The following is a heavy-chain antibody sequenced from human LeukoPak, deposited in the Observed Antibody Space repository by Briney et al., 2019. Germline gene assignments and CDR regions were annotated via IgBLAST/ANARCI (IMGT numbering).Heavy chain of an antibody. Sequence: GTSLRLSCAASGISFSSHGMHWVRQAPGMGVEWVAVIWDDGSNIYYADSVKGRVTISRENSKKTLYMQMNSLRAEDTALYYCARARNDYDSNGFSFLDYWGQGTLVTVSS. D-gene: IGHD3-22*01. J-gene: IGHJ4*02. CDR3: ARARNDYDSNGFSFLDY. CDR2: IWDDGSNI. CDR1: GISFSSHG. V-gene: IGHV3-33*01.